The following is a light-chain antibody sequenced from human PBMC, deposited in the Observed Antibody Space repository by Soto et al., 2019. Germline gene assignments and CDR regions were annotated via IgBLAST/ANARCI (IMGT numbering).Light chain of an antibody. CDR1: QTVSNNY. V-gene: IGKV3-20*01. CDR2: GAT. CDR3: QQYDTSPT. Sequence: ESVLTQSPGTLSLSAGERATLSCRASQTVSNNYLAWYPQKPGQTPTVLIYGATTRTTGIPDRFSGSGSGTDFTLTISRLEPEAFAVYYCQQYDTSPTFGQGTKVEIK. J-gene: IGKJ1*01.